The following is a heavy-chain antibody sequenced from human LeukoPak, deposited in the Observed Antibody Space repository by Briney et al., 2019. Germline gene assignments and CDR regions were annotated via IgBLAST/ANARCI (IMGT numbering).Heavy chain of an antibody. Sequence: GGSLRLSCAASGFTFSSYGMSWVRQAPGKGLEWVSAISGSGGSTYYADSVKGRFTISRDNSKNTLYLQMNSLRAEDTAVYYCAKDSLWFGEETYYFDYWGQGTLVTVSS. D-gene: IGHD3-10*01. CDR2: ISGSGGST. V-gene: IGHV3-23*01. CDR3: AKDSLWFGEETYYFDY. CDR1: GFTFSSYG. J-gene: IGHJ4*02.